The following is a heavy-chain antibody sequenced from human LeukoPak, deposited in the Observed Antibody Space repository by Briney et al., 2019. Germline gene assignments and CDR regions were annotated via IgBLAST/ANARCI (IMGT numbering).Heavy chain of an antibody. J-gene: IGHJ4*02. Sequence: GGSLRLSCAASGFTFSSYVMYWVRQAPGEGLEYVSSISSNGGSTYYAISVKGRFTISRDNSKNTLYLQMGSLRAEDMAVYYCARGGQSKYDSSGYLNYFDYWGQGTLVTVSS. V-gene: IGHV3-64*01. D-gene: IGHD3-22*01. CDR1: GFTFSSYV. CDR2: ISSNGGST. CDR3: ARGGQSKYDSSGYLNYFDY.